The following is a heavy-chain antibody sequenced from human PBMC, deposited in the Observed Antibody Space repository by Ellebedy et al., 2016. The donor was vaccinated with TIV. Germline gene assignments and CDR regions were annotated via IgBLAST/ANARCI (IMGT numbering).Heavy chain of an antibody. CDR1: GFTFSSYW. D-gene: IGHD1-26*01. Sequence: GGSLRLSXAASGFTFSSYWMHWVRQAPGRGLVWVSRISPDGRTTNYADSVEGRFTISRDNAKDTLFLEMNSLRVDDTAVYYCTRSGNYGPDYWGQGTLVTVSS. V-gene: IGHV3-74*01. CDR2: ISPDGRTT. CDR3: TRSGNYGPDY. J-gene: IGHJ4*02.